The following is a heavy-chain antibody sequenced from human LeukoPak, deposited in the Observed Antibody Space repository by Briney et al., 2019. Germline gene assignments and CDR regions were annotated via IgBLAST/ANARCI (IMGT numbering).Heavy chain of an antibody. CDR3: TGGVVVPFDY. CDR1: GFTFDDYA. CDR2: ISWNSGSI. J-gene: IGHJ4*02. V-gene: IGHV3-9*01. D-gene: IGHD2-15*01. Sequence: PGRSLRLSCAAFGFTFDDYAMHWVRQAPGKGLEWVSGISWNSGSIGYADSVKGRFTISRDNAKNSLYLQMNSLRAEDTALYYCTGGVVVPFDYWGQGTLVTVSS.